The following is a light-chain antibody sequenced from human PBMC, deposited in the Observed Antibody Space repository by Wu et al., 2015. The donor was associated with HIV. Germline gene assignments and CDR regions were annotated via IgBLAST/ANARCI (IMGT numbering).Light chain of an antibody. V-gene: IGKV3-20*01. Sequence: EIVLTQSPGTLSLSPGERATLSCRASQSVDSSYLAWYQQKPGQAPRLLIYDTFNRATGIPDRFSGSGSATDFTLTINRLEPEDFAVYYCQQYGGALTFGGGTKLEIK. J-gene: IGKJ4*01. CDR1: QSVDSSY. CDR2: DTF. CDR3: QQYGGALT.